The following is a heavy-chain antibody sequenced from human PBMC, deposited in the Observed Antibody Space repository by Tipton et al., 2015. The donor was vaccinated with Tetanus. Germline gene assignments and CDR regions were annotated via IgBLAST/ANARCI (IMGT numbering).Heavy chain of an antibody. J-gene: IGHJ5*02. CDR1: GGPVSGSSYY. CDR3: ARRLIQNLFDP. Sequence: GLVKPSGTLSLTCDVSGGPVSGSSYYWSWIRQPPGKALEWIGYIYYTGNTYYNPSLKSRVTISVDTSKNQFSLKLTSVTAADTAVYYCARRLIQNLFDPWGQGTLVTVSS. V-gene: IGHV4-31*11. CDR2: IYYTGNT. D-gene: IGHD2-8*01.